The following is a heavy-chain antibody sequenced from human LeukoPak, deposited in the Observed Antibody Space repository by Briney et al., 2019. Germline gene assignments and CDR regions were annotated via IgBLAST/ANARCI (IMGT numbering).Heavy chain of an antibody. V-gene: IGHV3-33*01. CDR3: ARGSSLGTSCCPSP. D-gene: IGHD2-2*01. CDR1: GFTFSTYG. Sequence: PGGSLRLSCSASGFTFSTYGMHWVRQAPGKGLEWVAVIWYDGSNKNYADSVKGRFTISRDNSKNTLYLQMNSLRAEDTAVYYCARGSSLGTSCCPSPWGHGTMVTVSS. CDR2: IWYDGSNK. J-gene: IGHJ3*01.